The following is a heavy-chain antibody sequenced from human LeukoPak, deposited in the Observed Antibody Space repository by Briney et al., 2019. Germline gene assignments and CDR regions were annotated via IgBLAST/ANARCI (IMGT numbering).Heavy chain of an antibody. V-gene: IGHV4-39*07. J-gene: IGHJ6*02. D-gene: IGHD2-15*01. Sequence: SETLSLTCTVSGGSISSSSYYWGWIRQPPGKGLEWIGSIYYSGSTYSNPSLKSRVTISVDTSKNQFSLKLSSVTAADTAVYYCARDQVAADRGSYYYYGMDVWGQGTTVTVSS. CDR3: ARDQVAADRGSYYYYGMDV. CDR1: GGSISSSSYY. CDR2: IYYSGST.